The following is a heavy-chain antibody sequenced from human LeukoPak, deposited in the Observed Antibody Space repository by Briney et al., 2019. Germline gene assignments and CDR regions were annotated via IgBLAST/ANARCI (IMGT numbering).Heavy chain of an antibody. J-gene: IGHJ6*02. V-gene: IGHV4-34*01. CDR3: ARLTPIMPNTVVSAAQEGYYSYGMDV. D-gene: IGHD2-21*01. Sequence: PSETLSLTCAVYGGSFSGYYWSWIRQPPGKGLEWIGEINHSGSTNYNPSLKSRVTISVDTSKNQFSLKLSSVTAADTAVYYCARLTPIMPNTVVSAAQEGYYSYGMDVWGQGTTVTGSS. CDR1: GGSFSGYY. CDR2: INHSGST.